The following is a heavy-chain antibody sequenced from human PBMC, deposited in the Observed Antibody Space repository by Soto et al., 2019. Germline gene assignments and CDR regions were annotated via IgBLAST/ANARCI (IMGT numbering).Heavy chain of an antibody. D-gene: IGHD2-15*01. CDR3: TRNFSGSSCCPQSVTHY. Sequence: GGALRLSCTASGFTFGDYAMSCFRQAPGKGLKRVGFIRSKTYGGTTEYTASVKGRFTISRDDSKSIANLQMNSLKTEDTAMKYCTRNFSGSSCCPQSVTHYCGKGILCTLS. V-gene: IGHV3-49*01. CDR2: IRSKTYGGTT. J-gene: IGHJ4*02. CDR1: GFTFGDYA.